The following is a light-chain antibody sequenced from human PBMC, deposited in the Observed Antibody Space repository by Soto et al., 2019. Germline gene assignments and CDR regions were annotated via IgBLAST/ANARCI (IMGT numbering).Light chain of an antibody. J-gene: IGKJ1*01. Sequence: DIEITQSPSTLSASVGAISTITCRASQSISSWLAWYQQKPGKAPKLLIYDASSLESGVPSRFSGSGSGIEFSLTISSLQPDDFSTYYCQQSDSYWTLGEGTNVDIK. CDR2: DAS. CDR3: QQSDSYWT. CDR1: QSISSW. V-gene: IGKV1-5*01.